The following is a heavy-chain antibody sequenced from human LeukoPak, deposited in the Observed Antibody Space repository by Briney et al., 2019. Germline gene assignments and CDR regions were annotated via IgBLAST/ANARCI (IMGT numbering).Heavy chain of an antibody. J-gene: IGHJ4*02. CDR2: IWYDGSIK. V-gene: IGHV3-33*01. Sequence: GRSLRLSCAASGFNISTYGMHWVRQAPGKGLEWVAVIWYDGSIKNYGDSVKGRFTISRDNSMNTVYLQMDSLRAEDTALYYCARGQQLVKTDWGQGTLVTVSS. D-gene: IGHD6-13*01. CDR1: GFNISTYG. CDR3: ARGQQLVKTD.